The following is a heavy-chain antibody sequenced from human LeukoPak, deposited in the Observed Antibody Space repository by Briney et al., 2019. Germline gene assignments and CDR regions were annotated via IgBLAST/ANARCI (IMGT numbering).Heavy chain of an antibody. D-gene: IGHD3-22*01. V-gene: IGHV3-48*04. CDR3: ARLVVAFDY. Sequence: GGSLRLSCAASGFTFSSYALSWVRQAPGKGLEWVSYISSSGSTIYYADSVKGRFTISRDNAKNSLYLQMNSLRAEDTAVYYCARLVVAFDYWGQGTLVTVSS. CDR1: GFTFSSYA. CDR2: ISSSGSTI. J-gene: IGHJ4*02.